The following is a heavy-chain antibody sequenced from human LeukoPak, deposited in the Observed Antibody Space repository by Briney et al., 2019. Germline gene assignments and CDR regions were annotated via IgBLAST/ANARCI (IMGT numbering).Heavy chain of an antibody. CDR2: ISGSGGST. J-gene: IGHJ4*02. V-gene: IGHV3-23*01. Sequence: GGPLRLSCAASGFTFSTYAMSWVRQAPGKGLEWVSGISGSGGSTYYADSVKGRFTISRDNPENTLFLQMNSLRAEDTAVYYCARLPYDFWSGSLDYWGQGTLVTVSS. D-gene: IGHD3/OR15-3a*01. CDR3: ARLPYDFWSGSLDY. CDR1: GFTFSTYA.